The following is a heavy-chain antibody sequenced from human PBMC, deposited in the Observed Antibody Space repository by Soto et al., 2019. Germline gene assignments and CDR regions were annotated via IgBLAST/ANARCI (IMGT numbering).Heavy chain of an antibody. CDR1: GFTFSSYG. CDR2: ISYDGSNK. Sequence: PGGSLRLSCAASGFTFSSYGMHWVRQAPGKGLEWVAVISYDGSNKYYADSVKGRFTISRDNSMNTLYLQMNSLRAEDTAVYYCAKDLILYDNWNYGVFDYWGQGTLVTVSS. CDR3: AKDLILYDNWNYGVFDY. V-gene: IGHV3-30*18. J-gene: IGHJ4*02. D-gene: IGHD1-7*01.